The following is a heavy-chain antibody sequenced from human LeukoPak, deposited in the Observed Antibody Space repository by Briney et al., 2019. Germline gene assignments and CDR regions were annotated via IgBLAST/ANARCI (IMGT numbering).Heavy chain of an antibody. J-gene: IGHJ3*02. D-gene: IGHD6-19*01. V-gene: IGHV3-48*02. CDR2: ISSSSSTI. CDR3: ARERRSSGWYDAFDM. CDR1: GFTFSSYS. Sequence: GGSLRLSCAASGFTFSSYSMNWVRQAPGKGLEWVSYISSSSSTIYYADSLKGRFTISRDNAKNSLYLQMNSLRDEDTAVYYCARERRSSGWYDAFDMRGQGTMVTVSS.